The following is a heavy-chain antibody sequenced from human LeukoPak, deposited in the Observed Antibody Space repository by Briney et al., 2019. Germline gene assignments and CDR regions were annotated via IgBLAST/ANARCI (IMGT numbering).Heavy chain of an antibody. J-gene: IGHJ5*02. CDR2: IHPGDSDT. Sequence: GESLKISCKGSGYSFTIYWIGWVRQMPGKGLEWMGIIHPGDSDTRYSPSFQGQVTISADTSITTAYLQWSSLKASDTAIYYCARGDISGWFDPWGQGTLVTVSS. CDR3: ARGDISGWFDP. CDR1: GYSFTIYW. D-gene: IGHD6-19*01. V-gene: IGHV5-51*01.